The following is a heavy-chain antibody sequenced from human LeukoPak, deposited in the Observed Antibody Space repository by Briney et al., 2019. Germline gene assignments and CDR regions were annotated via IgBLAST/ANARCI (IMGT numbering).Heavy chain of an antibody. V-gene: IGHV4-30-2*01. CDR1: GGSISSGGYS. CDR2: IYHSGST. J-gene: IGHJ4*02. Sequence: SETLSLTCAVSGGSISSGGYSWSWIRQPPGKGLEWIGYIYHSGSTYYNPSLKSRVTISVDRSKNQFSLKLSSMTAADTAVYYCARADDSSGYADYWGQGTLVTVSS. D-gene: IGHD3-22*01. CDR3: ARADDSSGYADY.